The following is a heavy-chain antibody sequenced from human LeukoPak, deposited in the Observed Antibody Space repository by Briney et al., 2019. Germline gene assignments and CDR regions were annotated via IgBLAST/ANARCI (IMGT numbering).Heavy chain of an antibody. J-gene: IGHJ1*01. Sequence: GGSLRLPCAASGFTFSIYEMNWVRQAPGKGLEWVSYVSSSGSTMHYADSVKGRFTISRDNAKNSLYLHMNSLRAEDTAVYYCAREQDFQHWGQGTLVTVSS. CDR1: GFTFSIYE. CDR3: AREQDFQH. V-gene: IGHV3-48*03. CDR2: VSSSGSTM.